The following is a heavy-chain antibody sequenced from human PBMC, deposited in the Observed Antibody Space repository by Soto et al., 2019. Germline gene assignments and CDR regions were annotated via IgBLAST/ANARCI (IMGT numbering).Heavy chain of an antibody. Sequence: ASVKVSSKASGYHFNTFDIYWVRQATGHGLEWMGWMNPNSGNTGYSQELRGRVTMTRNTSNTTAYMELTSLTSDDTGVYYCAGGNFRYWGQGTMVTVSS. J-gene: IGHJ4*02. CDR1: GYHFNTFD. CDR2: MNPNSGNT. V-gene: IGHV1-8*02. CDR3: AGGNFRY.